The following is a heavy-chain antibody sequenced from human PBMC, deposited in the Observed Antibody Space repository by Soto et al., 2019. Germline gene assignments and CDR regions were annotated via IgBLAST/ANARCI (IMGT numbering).Heavy chain of an antibody. CDR3: ASKSYGTDNYYGMDV. Sequence: GASVKVSCKASGYTFTSYYMHWVRQAPGQGLEWMGIINPSGGSTSYAQQFQGRVTMTRDTSTSTVYMELSSLRSEDTAVYYCASKSYGTDNYYGMDVWGQGTTVTVSS. CDR1: GYTFTSYY. J-gene: IGHJ6*02. V-gene: IGHV1-46*01. D-gene: IGHD3-10*01. CDR2: INPSGGST.